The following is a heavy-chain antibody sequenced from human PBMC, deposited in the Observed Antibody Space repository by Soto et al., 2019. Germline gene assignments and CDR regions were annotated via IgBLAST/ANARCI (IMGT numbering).Heavy chain of an antibody. V-gene: IGHV1-18*01. Sequence: ASVKVSCKASGYTFTSYGISWVRQAPGQGLEWMGWISAYNGNTNYAQKLQGRVTMTTDTSTSTAYMELRSLRSDDTAVYYCARVTLLWFGELSNPSDYWGQGTLVTAPQ. CDR3: ARVTLLWFGELSNPSDY. D-gene: IGHD3-10*01. CDR2: ISAYNGNT. CDR1: GYTFTSYG. J-gene: IGHJ4*02.